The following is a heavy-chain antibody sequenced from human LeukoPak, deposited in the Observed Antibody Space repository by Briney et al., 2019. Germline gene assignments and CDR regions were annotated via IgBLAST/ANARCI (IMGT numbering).Heavy chain of an antibody. J-gene: IGHJ6*02. Sequence: GGSLRLSCAASGFTFSDYYMSWIRQAPGKGLEWVSYISSSGSTIYYADSVKGRFTISRDNAKNSLYLQMDSLRAGDTAVYYCASRSFPDYYYYGMDVWGQGTTVTVSS. CDR3: ASRSFPDYYYYGMDV. D-gene: IGHD3-3*02. CDR2: ISSSGSTI. CDR1: GFTFSDYY. V-gene: IGHV3-11*01.